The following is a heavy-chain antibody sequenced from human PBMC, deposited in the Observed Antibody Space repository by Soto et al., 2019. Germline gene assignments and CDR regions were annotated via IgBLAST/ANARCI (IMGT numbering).Heavy chain of an antibody. CDR1: GFSLRSYA. CDR2: ISYDGSDK. Sequence: PGGSLRLSCAASGFSLRSYAMHWVRQAPGKGLEWVAVISYDGSDKNYTDSVKGRFTISRDNVKNTLYLQMNSLRVEDTAVYHCAKDSPSAPFDHGGQGILVTVSS. CDR3: AKDSPSAPFDH. V-gene: IGHV3-30*18. J-gene: IGHJ4*02.